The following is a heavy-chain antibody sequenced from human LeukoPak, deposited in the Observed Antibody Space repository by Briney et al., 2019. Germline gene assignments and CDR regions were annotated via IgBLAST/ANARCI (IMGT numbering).Heavy chain of an antibody. D-gene: IGHD3-10*02. Sequence: PGGSLRLSCAASGCTVSSNYMSWVRQAPGKGLEWVSYISSSGSTIYYADSMKGRFTISRDNAKNSLYLQMNSLRAEDTAVYYCAQLGITMIGGVWGKGTTVTISS. V-gene: IGHV3-11*04. CDR2: ISSSGSTI. CDR3: AQLGITMIGGV. CDR1: GCTVSSNY. J-gene: IGHJ6*04.